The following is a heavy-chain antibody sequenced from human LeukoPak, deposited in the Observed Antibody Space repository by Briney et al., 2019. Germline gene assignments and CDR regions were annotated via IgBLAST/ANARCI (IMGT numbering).Heavy chain of an antibody. Sequence: GGSLRLSCAASGFTFSSHSMNWVRQTPGKGLEWVSYISRSSTTIYYADSVKGRFTISRDSSKNTLYLQMNGLRAEDTAVYYCAKVAEVGAAGYYYYMDVWGKGTTVTISS. D-gene: IGHD2-15*01. V-gene: IGHV3-48*01. CDR3: AKVAEVGAAGYYYYMDV. CDR2: ISRSSTTI. J-gene: IGHJ6*03. CDR1: GFTFSSHS.